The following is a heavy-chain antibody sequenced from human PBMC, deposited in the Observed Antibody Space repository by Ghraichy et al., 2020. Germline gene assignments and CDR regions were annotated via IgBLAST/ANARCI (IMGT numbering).Heavy chain of an antibody. D-gene: IGHD1-14*01. CDR3: TRGNRAWGYYFDY. Sequence: GGSLRLSCAASGFTFSSYGMHWVRQAPGKGLEWVAVIWYDGSNKYYADSVKGRFTISRDNSKNTLYLQMNSLRAEDTAVYYCTRGNRAWGYYFDYWGQGTLVTVSS. V-gene: IGHV3-33*01. J-gene: IGHJ4*02. CDR2: IWYDGSNK. CDR1: GFTFSSYG.